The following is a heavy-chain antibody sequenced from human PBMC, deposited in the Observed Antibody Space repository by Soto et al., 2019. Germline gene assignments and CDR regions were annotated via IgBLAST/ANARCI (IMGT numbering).Heavy chain of an antibody. CDR3: VLERPTNYDY. CDR2: ISSSSGRI. J-gene: IGHJ4*02. CDR1: GLTFSSYS. V-gene: IGHV3-64D*06. Sequence: PGGSMRLSCAASGLTFSSYSMHWVRQATGKGLEWVSSISSSSGRIYYADSVKGRFTISRDNSKNTLYHQMSSLREEDTAMYYCVLERPTNYDYWGQGTPVTVSS.